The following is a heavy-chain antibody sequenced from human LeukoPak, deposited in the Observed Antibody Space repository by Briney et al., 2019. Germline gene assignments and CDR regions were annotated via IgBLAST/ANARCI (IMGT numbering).Heavy chain of an antibody. V-gene: IGHV3-21*01. CDR2: ISSSSSYI. Sequence: GGSLRLSCAASGFTFSSYEMNWVRQAPGKGLEWVSSISSSSSYIYYADSVKGRFTISRDNAKNSLYLQMNSLRAEDTAVYYCARTGLGYCSGGSCYHFDYWGQGTLVTVSS. D-gene: IGHD2-15*01. CDR1: GFTFSSYE. CDR3: ARTGLGYCSGGSCYHFDY. J-gene: IGHJ4*02.